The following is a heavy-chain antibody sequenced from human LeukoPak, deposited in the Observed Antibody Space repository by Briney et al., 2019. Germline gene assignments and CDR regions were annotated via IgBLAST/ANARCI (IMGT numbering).Heavy chain of an antibody. CDR1: GYTFTGYY. CDR2: INPNSGGT. CDR3: AREYILTGYPLDY. Sequence: GASVKVSCKASGYTFTGYYMHWVRQAPGQGLEWMGWINPNSGGTNYAQKFQGRVTMTRDTSISTAYMELSRLRSDDTAVYYCAREYILTGYPLDYWGQGTLVTVSS. D-gene: IGHD3-9*01. J-gene: IGHJ4*02. V-gene: IGHV1-2*02.